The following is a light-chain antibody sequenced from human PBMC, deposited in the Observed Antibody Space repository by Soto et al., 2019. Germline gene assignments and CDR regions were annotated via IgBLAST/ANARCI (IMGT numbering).Light chain of an antibody. CDR2: GNS. CDR3: KSYDSSLSGYV. V-gene: IGLV1-40*01. J-gene: IGLJ1*01. Sequence: QCMLTQPPCVSGAPGQRVTIACTGSISNIGAGYDVHWYQQLPGTAPKLLIYGNSNRPSGVPDRFSGSKYGTSASLAITGLQAEDEADYYCKSYDSSLSGYVFGTGTKVTVL. CDR1: ISNIGAGYD.